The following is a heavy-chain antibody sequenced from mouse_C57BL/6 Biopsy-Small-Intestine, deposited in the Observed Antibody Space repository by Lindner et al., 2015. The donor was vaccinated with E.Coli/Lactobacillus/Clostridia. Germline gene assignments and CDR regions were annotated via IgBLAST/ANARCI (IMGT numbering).Heavy chain of an antibody. J-gene: IGHJ2*01. V-gene: IGHV1-81*01. Sequence: VQLQESGAELARPGASVRLSCKASGYTFTSYGIIWMKQRTGQGLEWIGEIYPRSGNTYYNEKFKGKATLTADKSSSTAYMELRSLTSEDSAVYFRARIHYYGSSYDYFDYWGQGTTLTVSS. CDR1: GYTFTSYG. CDR3: ARIHYYGSSYDYFDY. CDR2: IYPRSGNT. D-gene: IGHD1-1*01.